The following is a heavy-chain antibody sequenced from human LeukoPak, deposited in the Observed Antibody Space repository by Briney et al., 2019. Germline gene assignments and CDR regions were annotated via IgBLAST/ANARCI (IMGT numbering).Heavy chain of an antibody. CDR3: ARRSHSSSPRDYYYYMDV. CDR2: ISAYNGNT. D-gene: IGHD6-6*01. V-gene: IGHV1-18*01. CDR1: GYTFTSYG. Sequence: ASVKVSCKASGYTFTSYGITWVRQAPGQGLEWMGWISAYNGNTNYAQKLQARVTMTTDTSTTTAYMELSSLRSEDTAVYYCARRSHSSSPRDYYYYMDVWGKGTTVTVSS. J-gene: IGHJ6*03.